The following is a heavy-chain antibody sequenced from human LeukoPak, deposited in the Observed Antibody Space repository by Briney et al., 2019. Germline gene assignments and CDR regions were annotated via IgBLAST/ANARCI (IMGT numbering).Heavy chain of an antibody. CDR2: IYTGGNT. D-gene: IGHD5-12*01. J-gene: IGHJ4*02. CDR3: ARGDDSGYYDYFGY. V-gene: IGHV3-53*01. CDR1: GFTVDSNY. Sequence: GGSLRLSCAASGFTVDSNYLSWVRQAPGKGLEWVSTIYTGGNTYYAASVKGRFTISRDFSKNTVFLHMNSLRAEDTAMYYCARGDDSGYYDYFGYWGQGALVTVSS.